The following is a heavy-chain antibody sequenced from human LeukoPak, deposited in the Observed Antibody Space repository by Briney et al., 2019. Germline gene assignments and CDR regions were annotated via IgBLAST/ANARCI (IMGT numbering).Heavy chain of an antibody. CDR1: GYTFTGYY. V-gene: IGHV1-2*02. Sequence: ASVKVSCKASGYTFTGYYMHWVRQAPGQGLEWMGWINPNSGGTNYAQKFQGRDTMTRGTSISTAYMELSRLRSYDTAVYYCARDFWSGYVDAFDIWGQGTMVTVSS. CDR3: ARDFWSGYVDAFDI. CDR2: INPNSGGT. D-gene: IGHD3-3*01. J-gene: IGHJ3*02.